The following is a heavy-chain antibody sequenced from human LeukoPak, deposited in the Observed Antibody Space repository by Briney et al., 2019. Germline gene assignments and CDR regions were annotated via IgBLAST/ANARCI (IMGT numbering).Heavy chain of an antibody. J-gene: IGHJ5*02. D-gene: IGHD4-17*01. Sequence: GGSLRLSCAASGFTFSSYGMHWVRQAPGKGLEWVAVIWYDGSNKYYADSVKGRFTISRDNSKNTLYLQMNSLRAEDTAVYYCARLYGTYPGWFDPWGQGTLVTVSS. CDR2: IWYDGSNK. V-gene: IGHV3-33*01. CDR3: ARLYGTYPGWFDP. CDR1: GFTFSSYG.